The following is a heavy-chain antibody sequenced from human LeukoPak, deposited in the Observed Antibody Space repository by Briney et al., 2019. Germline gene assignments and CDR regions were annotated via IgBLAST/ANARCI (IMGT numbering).Heavy chain of an antibody. V-gene: IGHV1-18*04. J-gene: IGHJ6*02. Sequence: GASVKVSCKASGYTFTDYYIHWVRQTPGQGLEWMGWISAYNGNTNYAQKPQGRVTMTTDTSTSTAYMELRSLRSDDTAVYYCARDTGRFLEWLWRDYYGMDVWGQGTTVTVSS. CDR2: ISAYNGNT. CDR1: GYTFTDYY. CDR3: ARDTGRFLEWLWRDYYGMDV. D-gene: IGHD3-3*01.